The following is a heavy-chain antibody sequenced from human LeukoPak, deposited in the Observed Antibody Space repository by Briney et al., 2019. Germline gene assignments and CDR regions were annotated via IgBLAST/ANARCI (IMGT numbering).Heavy chain of an antibody. CDR1: GYSFTSYW. D-gene: IGHD4-11*01. J-gene: IGHJ6*03. CDR3: ARQRVYSTYYYYYMDV. CDR2: IYPGDSDT. V-gene: IGHV5-51*01. Sequence: GESLKISCKGSGYSFTSYWIGWVRQMPGKGLEWMGIIYPGDSDTRYSPSFQGQVTISADKSISTAYLQWSSLKASDTAMYYCARQRVYSTYYYYYMDVWGKGTTVIVSS.